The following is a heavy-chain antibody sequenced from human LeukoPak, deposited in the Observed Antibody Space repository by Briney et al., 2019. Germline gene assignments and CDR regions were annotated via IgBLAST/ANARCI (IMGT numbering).Heavy chain of an antibody. Sequence: SGPALVKPTQTLTLTCTFSGFSLSSSGMCVSWIRQPPGKALEWLARIDWDDDKYYSPSLKTRLTISKDTSKNQVVLTMTNMDPVDTATYYCARISRITFGELPDYWGQGTLVTVSS. CDR1: GFSLSSSGMC. J-gene: IGHJ4*02. D-gene: IGHD3-16*01. CDR3: ARISRITFGELPDY. CDR2: IDWDDDK. V-gene: IGHV2-70*11.